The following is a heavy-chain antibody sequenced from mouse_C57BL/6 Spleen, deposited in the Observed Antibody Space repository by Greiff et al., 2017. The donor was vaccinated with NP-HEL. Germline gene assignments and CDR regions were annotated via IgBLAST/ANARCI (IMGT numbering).Heavy chain of an antibody. CDR3: NSNYFDY. CDR1: GYTFTDYE. Sequence: QVQLKQSGAELVRPGASVTLSCKASGYTFTDYEMHWVKQTPVHGLEWIGAIDPETGGTAYNQKFKGKAILTADKSSSTAYMELRSLTSEDSAVYYCNSNYFDYWGQGTTLTVSS. V-gene: IGHV1-15*01. CDR2: IDPETGGT. J-gene: IGHJ2*01.